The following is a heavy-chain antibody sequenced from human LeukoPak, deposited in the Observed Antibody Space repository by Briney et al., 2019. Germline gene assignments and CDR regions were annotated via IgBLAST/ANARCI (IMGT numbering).Heavy chain of an antibody. CDR2: IIPILGIA. V-gene: IGHV1-69*04. D-gene: IGHD2-15*01. CDR3: ARDSYCSGGSCYPRGYYYYYVDV. Sequence: VASVKVSCKASGGTFSSYTISWVRQAPGQGLEWMGRIIPILGIANYAQKFQGRVTITADKSTSTAYMELSSLRSEDTAVYYCARDSYCSGGSCYPRGYYYYYVDVWGKGTTVTVSS. J-gene: IGHJ6*03. CDR1: GGTFSSYT.